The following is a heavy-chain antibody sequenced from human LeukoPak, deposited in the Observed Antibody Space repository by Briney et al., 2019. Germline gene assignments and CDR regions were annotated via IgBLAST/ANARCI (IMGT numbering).Heavy chain of an antibody. CDR1: GFTFSTYW. V-gene: IGHV3-7*01. J-gene: IGHJ4*02. D-gene: IGHD6-19*01. CDR2: IKEDGSEK. CDR3: ARSITMAH. Sequence: GGSLTLSCVASGFTFSTYWMTWVRQAPGKGLECVANIKEDGSEKNYVDSVKGRFTISRDNAKNSVYLQMNSLRVEDTAVYYCARSITMAHWGQGTLVTVSS.